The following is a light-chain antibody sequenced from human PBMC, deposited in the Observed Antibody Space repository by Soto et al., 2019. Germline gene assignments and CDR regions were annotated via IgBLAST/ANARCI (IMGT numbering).Light chain of an antibody. CDR1: QSISVW. CDR2: KAS. CDR3: LQDINYPWT. J-gene: IGKJ1*01. V-gene: IGKV1-5*03. Sequence: DIQMTQSPSTLSASVGDRVTITCLASQSISVWLAWYQQKAGKAPNLLIYKASRLESGVPSRFSGSGSETEFTLAISSLQPEDSATYYCLQDINYPWTFGQGTKVDIK.